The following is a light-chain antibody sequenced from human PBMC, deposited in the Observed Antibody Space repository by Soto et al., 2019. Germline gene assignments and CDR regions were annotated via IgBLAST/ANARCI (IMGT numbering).Light chain of an antibody. Sequence: DIQMTQSPSSLSASVGDRVTITCRASQSISSYLNWYQQKPGKAPKLLIYAASSLQSGVPARFSGSGSGTEFTLTIRSLQSEDFAVYYCKQYNNWPITFGQGTRLEI. CDR1: QSISSY. CDR3: KQYNNWPIT. V-gene: IGKV1-39*01. J-gene: IGKJ5*01. CDR2: AAS.